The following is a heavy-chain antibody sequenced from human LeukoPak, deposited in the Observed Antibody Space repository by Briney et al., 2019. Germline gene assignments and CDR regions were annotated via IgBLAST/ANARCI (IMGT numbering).Heavy chain of an antibody. Sequence: GGSLRLSCAASGFTFSSHSMNWVRQAPGKGLEWVSSISSSSSYIYYADSVKGRFTISRDNAKNSLYLQMNSLRAEDTAVYYCARGGRGDCSGGSCYAVYWGQGTLVTVSS. V-gene: IGHV3-21*01. J-gene: IGHJ4*02. CDR3: ARGGRGDCSGGSCYAVY. CDR2: ISSSSSYI. CDR1: GFTFSSHS. D-gene: IGHD2-15*01.